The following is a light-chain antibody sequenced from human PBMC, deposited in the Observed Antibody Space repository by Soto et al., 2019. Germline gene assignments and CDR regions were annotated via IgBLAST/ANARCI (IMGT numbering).Light chain of an antibody. Sequence: QSVLTQPPSVSAAPGQTVTISCSGSSSNIGNNYVSWYQQLPGTAPKLLIYDNIQRPSGIPDRFSGSKSGTSATLGITGLQTGDEADYYCGTWDSSLSAVVFGGGTKLTVL. J-gene: IGLJ2*01. CDR1: SSNIGNNY. CDR3: GTWDSSLSAVV. V-gene: IGLV1-51*01. CDR2: DNI.